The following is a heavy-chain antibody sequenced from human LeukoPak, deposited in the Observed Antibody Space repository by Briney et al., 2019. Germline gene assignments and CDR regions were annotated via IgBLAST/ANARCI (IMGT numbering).Heavy chain of an antibody. V-gene: IGHV5-51*01. CDR3: ARQSGGWYYGMDV. Sequence: GESLKISCKGSGYNFAGYWIAWVRQMPGKGLEWMGIIYPRDPDTRYSPSFQGQVTISADKATDTAFLQWSNLEASDTAVYYCARQSGGWYYGMDVWGQGTTVTVSS. CDR1: GYNFAGYW. CDR2: IYPRDPDT. J-gene: IGHJ6*02. D-gene: IGHD6-19*01.